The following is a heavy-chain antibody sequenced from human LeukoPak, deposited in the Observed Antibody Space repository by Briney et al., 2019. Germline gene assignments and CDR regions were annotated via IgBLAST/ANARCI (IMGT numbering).Heavy chain of an antibody. Sequence: GASVKVSCKTSGDTFTSYDISWVRQAPGQGPEWLGWINTNNGNTHYAQSLQDRVTLTTDTSTSTAYMELRSLKSDDTAVYYCARGVSGVTPPWGQGTLVIVSS. CDR3: ARGVSGVTPP. CDR1: GDTFTSYD. D-gene: IGHD4-23*01. CDR2: INTNNGNT. J-gene: IGHJ5*02. V-gene: IGHV1-18*01.